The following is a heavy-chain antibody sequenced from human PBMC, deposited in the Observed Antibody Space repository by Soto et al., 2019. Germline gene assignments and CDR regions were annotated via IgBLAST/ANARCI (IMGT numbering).Heavy chain of an antibody. Sequence: SETLSLTCAVYGGSFSGYYLTWIRQAPGKGLEWIGEINHSGGTNYNSSIKSRVTISIDTSKNHFSLLLYSVPAADTAVYYCERARQYYPFWSGSQNEGQYDMDVWGQGTTVTVSS. CDR2: INHSGGT. CDR1: GGSFSGYY. CDR3: ERARQYYPFWSGSQNEGQYDMDV. V-gene: IGHV4-34*01. D-gene: IGHD3-3*02. J-gene: IGHJ6*02.